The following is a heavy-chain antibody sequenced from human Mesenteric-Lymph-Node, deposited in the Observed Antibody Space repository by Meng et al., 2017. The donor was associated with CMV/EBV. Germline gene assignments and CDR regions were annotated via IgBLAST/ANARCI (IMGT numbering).Heavy chain of an antibody. CDR3: AKEGGGVTYYFDY. CDR1: GFIFSTYA. D-gene: IGHD1-26*01. J-gene: IGHJ4*02. CDR2: ISYDGSNE. Sequence: GESLKISCEASGFIFSTYAMHWVRQAPGKGLEWVAFISYDGSNEFFADSVKGRFTISRDNSKNTLYLQMNSLRAEDTAVYYCAKEGGGVTYYFDYWGQGTLVTVSS. V-gene: IGHV3-30*04.